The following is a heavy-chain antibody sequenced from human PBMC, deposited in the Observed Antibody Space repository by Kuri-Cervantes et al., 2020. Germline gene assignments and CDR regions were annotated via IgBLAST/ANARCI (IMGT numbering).Heavy chain of an antibody. Sequence: LSLTCAASGFTFSSYAMHWVRQAPGKGLEWVAVISYDGSNKYYADPVKGRFTISRDNSKNTLYLQMNSLRAEDTAVYYCARESVAGLDYWGQGTLVTVSS. V-gene: IGHV3-30-3*01. CDR1: GFTFSSYA. CDR2: ISYDGSNK. CDR3: ARESVAGLDY. J-gene: IGHJ4*02. D-gene: IGHD6-19*01.